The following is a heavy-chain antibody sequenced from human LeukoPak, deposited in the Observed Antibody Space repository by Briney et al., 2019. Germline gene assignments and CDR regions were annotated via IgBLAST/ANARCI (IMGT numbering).Heavy chain of an antibody. D-gene: IGHD4-17*01. J-gene: IGHJ4*02. V-gene: IGHV3-21*01. Sequence: GGSLRLSCAASGFTFSSYSMNWVRQAPGKGLEWVSSISSSSTYIYYADSVKGRFTISRDNAKNSLYLQMNSLRAEDTAVYYCARPTYGDYEPFFDYWGQGTLVTVSS. CDR3: ARPTYGDYEPFFDY. CDR2: ISSSSTYI. CDR1: GFTFSSYS.